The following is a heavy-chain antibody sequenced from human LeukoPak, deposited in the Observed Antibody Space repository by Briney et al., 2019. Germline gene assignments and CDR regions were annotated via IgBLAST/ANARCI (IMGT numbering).Heavy chain of an antibody. J-gene: IGHJ3*02. CDR2: IYYSGST. CDR1: AGSISSYY. V-gene: IGHV4-59*01. D-gene: IGHD3-10*01. CDR3: ARSDYHNSGSHTVFDAFDI. Sequence: SETLSLTCTVSAGSISSYYWTWIRQPPGKGLEWIGYIYYSGSTNYNPSLKSQVTISVDKSKNQFSLKLSFVTAADTAMYYCARSDYHNSGSHTVFDAFDIWGQGTRVTVSS.